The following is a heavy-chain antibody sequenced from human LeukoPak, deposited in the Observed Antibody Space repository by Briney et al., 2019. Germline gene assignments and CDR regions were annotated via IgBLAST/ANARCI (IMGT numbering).Heavy chain of an antibody. CDR3: APRGDIEHSYGYGKWFDH. CDR1: GGFFSGYY. J-gene: IGHJ5*02. V-gene: IGHV4-34*01. Sequence: KSSETLSLTCAVYGGFFSGYYWSWIRQPPGNGLEWIGEINHSGSTNYNAPLKSRVTVSVDSSKNQFSLRLSSVTAADTAVYYCAPRGDIEHSYGYGKWFDHWGQGTRVTVSS. CDR2: INHSGST. D-gene: IGHD5-18*01.